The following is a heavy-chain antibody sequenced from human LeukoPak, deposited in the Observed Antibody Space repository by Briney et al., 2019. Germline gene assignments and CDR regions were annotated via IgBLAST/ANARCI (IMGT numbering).Heavy chain of an antibody. CDR2: IYTSGST. CDR1: GGSISSGSYY. CDR3: AGEWLGPIDY. D-gene: IGHD6-19*01. V-gene: IGHV4-61*02. Sequence: SETLSLTCTVSGGSISSGSYYWSWIRQPAGKGLEWIGRIYTSGSTNYNPSLKSRATISVDTSKNQFSLKLSSVTAADTAVYYCAGEWLGPIDYWGQGTLVTVSS. J-gene: IGHJ4*02.